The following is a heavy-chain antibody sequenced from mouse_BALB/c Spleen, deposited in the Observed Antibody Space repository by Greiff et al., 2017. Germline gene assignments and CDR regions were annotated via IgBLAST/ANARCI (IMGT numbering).Heavy chain of an antibody. Sequence: EVKLVESGPELVKPGASVKISCKASGYTFTDYNMHWVKQSHGKSLEWIGYIYPYNGGTGYNQKFKSKATLTVDNSSSTAYMELRSLTSEDSAVYYCARGVYYYGSSYGYFDVWGAGTTVTVSS. V-gene: IGHV1S29*02. CDR1: GYTFTDYN. D-gene: IGHD1-1*01. J-gene: IGHJ1*01. CDR2: IYPYNGGT. CDR3: ARGVYYYGSSYGYFDV.